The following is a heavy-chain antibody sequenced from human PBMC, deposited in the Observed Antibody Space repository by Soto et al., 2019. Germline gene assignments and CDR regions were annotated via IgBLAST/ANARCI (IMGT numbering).Heavy chain of an antibody. CDR2: IYYSGST. D-gene: IGHD3-16*01. V-gene: IGHV4-31*03. J-gene: IGHJ5*02. CDR1: CGSISSGGSY. CDR3: ARVGGINWFDP. Sequence: QVQLQESGPGLVKPSQTLSLTGTVSCGSISSGGSYWSWIRQHPGKGLEWIGSIYYSGSTYYNPSLKSRVTIPVDTSNNQFSLKLSSVPAADTAVYYCARVGGINWFDPWGQGTLVTVSS.